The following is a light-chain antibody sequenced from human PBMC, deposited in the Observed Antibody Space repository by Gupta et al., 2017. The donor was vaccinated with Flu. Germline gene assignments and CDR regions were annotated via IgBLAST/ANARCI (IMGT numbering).Light chain of an antibody. CDR2: DAS. Sequence: GDRVTITCQASQDITNYLNWYQQKPGKTPKLLIYDASNLETGVPSMLSGGASGTDFTFTISSLQPEDIATYYCPQYDTRRSLTFGGGTTVEIK. CDR1: QDITNY. J-gene: IGKJ4*01. CDR3: PQYDTRRSLT. V-gene: IGKV1-33*01.